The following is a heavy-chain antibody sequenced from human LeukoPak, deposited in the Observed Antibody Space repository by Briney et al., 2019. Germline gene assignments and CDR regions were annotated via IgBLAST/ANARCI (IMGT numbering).Heavy chain of an antibody. D-gene: IGHD2-15*01. CDR2: IGSTGHTT. CDR1: GFTFSSYG. V-gene: IGHV3-23*01. CDR3: AKSTGGSCYAASDI. J-gene: IGHJ3*02. Sequence: PGGSLRLSCAGSGFTFSSYGMSWVRQAPGKGLEWVSAIGSTGHTTYYADSVKGRFTISRDNSKNTLYVQMNSLRAEDTAVYYCAKSTGGSCYAASDIWGQGTMVTVSS.